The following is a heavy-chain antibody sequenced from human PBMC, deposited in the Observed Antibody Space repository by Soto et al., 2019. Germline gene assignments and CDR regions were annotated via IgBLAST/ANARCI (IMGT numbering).Heavy chain of an antibody. CDR2: INGDGASL. D-gene: IGHD3-10*01. CDR3: AREGSLGLDV. Sequence: GSLRLSCSGSGFIFSSFWMHWVRQGPGKGLEWVSRINGDGASLAYAESVKGRFSISRDNVKNTLHLQMNSLGVDDTAVYFCAREGSLGLDVWGRGTTVTVSS. V-gene: IGHV3-74*03. CDR1: GFIFSSFW. J-gene: IGHJ6*02.